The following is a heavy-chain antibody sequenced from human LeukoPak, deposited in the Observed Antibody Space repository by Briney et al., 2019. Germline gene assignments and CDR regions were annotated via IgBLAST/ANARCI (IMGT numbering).Heavy chain of an antibody. D-gene: IGHD3-10*01. J-gene: IGHJ4*02. CDR2: INHSGST. V-gene: IGHV4-34*01. CDR3: ARGISYYYGSGSYYFDY. CDR1: GGSFSGYY. Sequence: SETLSLTCAVYGGSFSGYYWSWIRQPPGKGLEWIGEINHSGSTNYNPSLKSRVTISVDTSKNQFSLKLSSVTAADTAVYYCARGISYYYGSGSYYFDYWGQGTLVTVSS.